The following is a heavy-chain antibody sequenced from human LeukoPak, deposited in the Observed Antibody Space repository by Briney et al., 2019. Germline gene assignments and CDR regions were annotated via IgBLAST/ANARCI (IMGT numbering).Heavy chain of an antibody. CDR2: ISSSGSTI. Sequence: GGSLRLSCAASGFTFRNFAMSWVRQAPGKGLEWVSYISSSGSTIYYADSVKGRFTISRDNAKNSLYLQMNSLRAEDTAVYYCARIGLGLWDYWGQGTLVTVSS. D-gene: IGHD2-21*01. CDR1: GFTFRNFA. J-gene: IGHJ4*02. V-gene: IGHV3-48*03. CDR3: ARIGLGLWDY.